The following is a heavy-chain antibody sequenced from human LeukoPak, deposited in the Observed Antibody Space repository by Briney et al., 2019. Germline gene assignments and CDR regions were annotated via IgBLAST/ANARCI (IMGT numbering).Heavy chain of an antibody. J-gene: IGHJ4*02. V-gene: IGHV1-2*02. D-gene: IGHD6-13*01. Sequence: ASVKVSCKASGYTFTGYYMHWVRQAPGQGLEWMGWINPDSGGTTYAQKFQGRVTVTRDTSISTAYMELSRLRSDDTAVYYCARDHEFGSSWYPDYWGQGTLVTVSS. CDR2: INPDSGGT. CDR1: GYTFTGYY. CDR3: ARDHEFGSSWYPDY.